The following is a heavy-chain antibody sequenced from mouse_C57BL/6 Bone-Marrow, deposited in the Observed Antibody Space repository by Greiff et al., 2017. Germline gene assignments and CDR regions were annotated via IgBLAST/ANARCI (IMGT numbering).Heavy chain of an antibody. CDR3: ASHYWAY. J-gene: IGHJ3*01. V-gene: IGHV2-9-1*01. Sequence: VKVEESGPGLVAPSQSLSITCPVSGFSLTSYAISWVRQPPGKGLEWLGVMWTGGGTNYNSALKSRLSISKDNSKSQVFLKMNSLQTDDTARYYCASHYWAYWGQGTLVTVSA. D-gene: IGHD1-1*02. CDR2: MWTGGGT. CDR1: GFSLTSYA.